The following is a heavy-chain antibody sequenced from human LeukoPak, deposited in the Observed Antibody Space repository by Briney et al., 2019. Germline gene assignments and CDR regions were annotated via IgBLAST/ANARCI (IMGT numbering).Heavy chain of an antibody. V-gene: IGHV1-69*13. Sequence: SVKVSCKASGGTFSSYAISWVRQAPGQGLEWVGGIIPIFGTANYAQKFQGRVTITADESTSTAYMELSSLRSEDTAVYYCARDRLEYSSSPDAFDIWGQGTMVTVSS. D-gene: IGHD6-6*01. CDR2: IIPIFGTA. CDR3: ARDRLEYSSSPDAFDI. J-gene: IGHJ3*02. CDR1: GGTFSSYA.